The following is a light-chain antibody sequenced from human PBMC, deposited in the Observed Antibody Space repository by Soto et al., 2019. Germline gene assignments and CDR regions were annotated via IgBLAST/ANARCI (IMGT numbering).Light chain of an antibody. CDR2: EVS. Sequence: QSALTQPLSASGSPGQSVTISCTGTSSDVGAYTYVSWYQQHPGKAPKLMIYEVSKRPSGVPDRFSGSKSGNTASLTVSGLQAEDEADYYCSSYAGSNVVFGGGTKVTVL. CDR1: SSDVGAYTY. V-gene: IGLV2-8*01. CDR3: SSYAGSNVV. J-gene: IGLJ2*01.